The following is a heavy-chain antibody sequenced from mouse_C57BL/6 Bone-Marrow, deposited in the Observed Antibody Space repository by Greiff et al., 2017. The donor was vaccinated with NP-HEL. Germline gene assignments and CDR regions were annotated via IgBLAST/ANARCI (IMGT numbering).Heavy chain of an antibody. J-gene: IGHJ2*01. Sequence: VQLQQSGAELVKPGASVKISCKASGYAFSSYWMNWVKQRPGKGLEWIGQIYPGDGDTNYNGKFKGKATLTADKSSSTAYMQLSSLTSEDSAVYFCAREDYYGSSPYWGQGTTLTVSS. CDR3: AREDYYGSSPY. CDR2: IYPGDGDT. CDR1: GYAFSSYW. V-gene: IGHV1-80*01. D-gene: IGHD1-1*01.